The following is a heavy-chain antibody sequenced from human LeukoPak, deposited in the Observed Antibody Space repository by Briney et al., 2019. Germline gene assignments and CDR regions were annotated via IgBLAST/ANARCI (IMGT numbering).Heavy chain of an antibody. CDR3: ARGPGTIFGVEYYYYYMDV. CDR1: GYTFTGYY. J-gene: IGHJ6*03. D-gene: IGHD3-3*01. CDR2: INPNSGGT. V-gene: IGHV1-2*02. Sequence: ASVKVSCKASGYTFTGYYMHWVRQAPGQGLEWMGWINPNSGGTNYAQKFQGRVTMTRDTSISTAYMELSRLRSDDTAVYYCARGPGTIFGVEYYYYYMDVWGKGTTVTVSS.